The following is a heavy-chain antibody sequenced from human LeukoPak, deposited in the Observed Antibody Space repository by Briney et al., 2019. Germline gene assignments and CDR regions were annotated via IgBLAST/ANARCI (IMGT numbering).Heavy chain of an antibody. CDR1: GYTFTGYY. D-gene: IGHD3-10*01. Sequence: ASVKVSCKASGYTFTGYYMHWVRQAPGQGLEWMGWINPNSGGTNYAQKFQGRVTITSDTSISTAYMELSRLRSDDTAVCYCARMGGLYYGSGSPDYWGQGTLVTVSS. CDR3: ARMGGLYYGSGSPDY. J-gene: IGHJ4*02. V-gene: IGHV1-2*02. CDR2: INPNSGGT.